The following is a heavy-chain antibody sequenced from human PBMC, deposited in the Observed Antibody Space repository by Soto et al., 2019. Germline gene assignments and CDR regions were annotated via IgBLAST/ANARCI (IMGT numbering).Heavy chain of an antibody. D-gene: IGHD6-19*01. V-gene: IGHV4-31*03. CDR3: ATGQVAGPQADAAYLEY. J-gene: IGHJ4*02. CDR1: GYSVSSGDFY. CDR2: IDPTGGD. Sequence: TLSLTCSVSGYSVSSGDFYWSWIRQHPGKGLEWLGFIDPTGGDHYNPSLKSRLNILIDTSNNQFSLRLNSVTAADTAVYYCATGQVAGPQADAAYLEYWGLGLLLTVSS.